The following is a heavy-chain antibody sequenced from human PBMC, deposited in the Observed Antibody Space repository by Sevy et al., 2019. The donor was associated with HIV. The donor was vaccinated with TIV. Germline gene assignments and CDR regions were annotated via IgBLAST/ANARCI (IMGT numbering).Heavy chain of an antibody. Sequence: GGSLRLSCAASGFTFSNAWMSWVRQAPGKGLEWVGRTKSKTDGGTTDYAAPVKGRFTISRDDSKNTLYRQMNSLKTEDTAVYYCTTDRVIVVPANSGRYYYYGMDVWGQGTTVTVSS. V-gene: IGHV3-15*01. CDR1: GFTFSNAW. CDR3: TTDRVIVVPANSGRYYYYGMDV. J-gene: IGHJ6*02. D-gene: IGHD2-2*01. CDR2: TKSKTDGGTT.